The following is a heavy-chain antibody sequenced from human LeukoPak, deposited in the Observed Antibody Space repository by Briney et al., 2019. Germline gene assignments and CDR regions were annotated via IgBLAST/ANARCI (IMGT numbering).Heavy chain of an antibody. CDR2: VKTDGRTT. V-gene: IGHV3-74*01. CDR1: GFTFSRYG. D-gene: IGHD3-22*01. Sequence: PGGSLRLSCAAAGFTFSRYGMHWVRQAPGKGLVWVSHVKTDGRTTHYADSVKGRFTTSRDNAKNTLYLQMNSLRAEDTAVYYCARDRYYDSSGYYDYYYYYMDVWGKGTTVTVSS. J-gene: IGHJ6*03. CDR3: ARDRYYDSSGYYDYYYYYMDV.